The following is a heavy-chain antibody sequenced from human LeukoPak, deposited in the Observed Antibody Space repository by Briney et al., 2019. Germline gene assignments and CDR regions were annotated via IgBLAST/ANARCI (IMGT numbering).Heavy chain of an antibody. D-gene: IGHD6-13*01. CDR3: AKAGYSSNWYPH. Sequence: GGSLRLSCEVSGFTFSKFGMIWARQAPGKGLEWLTFIRSDGTTKYYATSVRGRFTISRDNAKNSLYLQMNSLRAEDTALYYCAKAGYSSNWYPHWGQGTLVTVSS. J-gene: IGHJ5*02. V-gene: IGHV3-30*02. CDR2: IRSDGTTK. CDR1: GFTFSKFG.